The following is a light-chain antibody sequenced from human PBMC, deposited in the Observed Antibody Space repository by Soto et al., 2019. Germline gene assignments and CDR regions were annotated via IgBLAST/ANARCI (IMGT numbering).Light chain of an antibody. Sequence: DIQMTQPPSTLSASVGDRVTITCRASQRIGSWLTWYQQKPGKVPKLLIYDASHLTSGVPSRFSGSGSGTEFTLSISSLQPDDFATYYCQHYYTYPYMFGQGTKVDIK. J-gene: IGKJ1*01. CDR3: QHYYTYPYM. CDR1: QRIGSW. V-gene: IGKV1-5*01. CDR2: DAS.